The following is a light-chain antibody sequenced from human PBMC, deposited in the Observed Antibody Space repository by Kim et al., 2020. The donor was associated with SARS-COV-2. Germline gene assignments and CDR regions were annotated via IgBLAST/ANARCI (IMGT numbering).Light chain of an antibody. CDR2: DAS. CDR3: QQYDNLPSLT. Sequence: SVGDRVTITCQASQDISNYLNWYQQKPGKAPKLLIYDASNLETGVPSRFSGSGSGTDFTFTISSLQPEDIATYYCQQYDNLPSLTFGGGTKVDIK. J-gene: IGKJ4*01. V-gene: IGKV1-33*01. CDR1: QDISNY.